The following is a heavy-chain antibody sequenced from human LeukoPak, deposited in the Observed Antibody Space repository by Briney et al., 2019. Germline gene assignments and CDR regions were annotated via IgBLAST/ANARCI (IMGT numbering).Heavy chain of an antibody. CDR2: XXPSGGST. V-gene: IGHV1-46*01. CDR3: ARDRLEDRYXXXYGMDV. J-gene: IGHJ6*02. D-gene: IGHD1-1*01. Sequence: SCKXSGYTFTSXXXXXVRXXXXQXXXXMGXXXPSGGSTSYAQKFQGRVTMTRDTSTSTVYMELRRLRSEDTAVYYCARDRLEDRYXXXYGMDVWGQGTTVXVSS. CDR1: GYTFTSXX.